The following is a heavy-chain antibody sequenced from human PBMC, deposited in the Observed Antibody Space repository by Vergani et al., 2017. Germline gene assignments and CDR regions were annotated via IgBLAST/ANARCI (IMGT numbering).Heavy chain of an antibody. CDR3: AKDLGTSSGGGWFDP. J-gene: IGHJ5*02. V-gene: IGHV3-9*02. CDR2: ISWNSNSI. CDR1: GFTSAGYA. Sequence: EVQLEESGGGLVLPGRSLRLSCVASGFTSAGYAMHWVRQAPGKGLNGVSGISWNSNSIGYADSVKGRFTISRDNAKNSLYLQMNSLRAEDTALYYCAKDLGTSSGGGWFDPWGQGTLVTVSS. D-gene: IGHD6-6*01.